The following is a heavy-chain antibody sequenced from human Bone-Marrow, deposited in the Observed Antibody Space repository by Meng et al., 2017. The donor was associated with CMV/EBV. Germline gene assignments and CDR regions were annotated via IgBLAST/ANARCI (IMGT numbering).Heavy chain of an antibody. CDR3: ASSSTTTYYYYGMDV. Sequence: SEPLSLTCTVSGGSISSYYWSWIRQPPGKGLEWIGYIYYSGSTNYNPSLKSRVTISVDTSKNQFSLKLSSVTAADTAVYYCASSSTTTYYYYGMDVWGQGTTVTVSS. CDR2: IYYSGST. D-gene: IGHD1-26*01. J-gene: IGHJ6*02. V-gene: IGHV4-59*01. CDR1: GGSISSYY.